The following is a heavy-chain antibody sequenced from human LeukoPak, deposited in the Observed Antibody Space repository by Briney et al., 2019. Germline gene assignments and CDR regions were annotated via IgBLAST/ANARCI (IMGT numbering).Heavy chain of an antibody. CDR2: INSDGSST. J-gene: IGHJ4*02. D-gene: IGHD3-10*01. CDR1: GFTFHDSY. V-gene: IGHV3-74*01. Sequence: PGGSLRLSCEASGFTFHDSYMTWIRQAPGKGLVWVSRINSDGSSTSYADSMKGRFTISRDNAKKTLYLQMNSLRAEDTAVYYCARESSGPDYWGQGTLVTVSS. CDR3: ARESSGPDY.